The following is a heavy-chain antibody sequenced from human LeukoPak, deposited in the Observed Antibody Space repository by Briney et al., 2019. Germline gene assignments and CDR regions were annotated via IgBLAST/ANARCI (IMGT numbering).Heavy chain of an antibody. J-gene: IGHJ4*02. CDR2: IIPIFGTA. D-gene: IGHD5-18*01. CDR3: ARGGYSYGYGSPFDY. CDR1: GGTFSSYA. Sequence: ASVKVSCKASGGTFSSYAISLVRQAPGQGLEWMGRIIPIFGTANYAQKFQGRVTITTDESTSTAYMELSSLRSEDTAVYYCARGGYSYGYGSPFDYWGQGTLVTVSS. V-gene: IGHV1-69*05.